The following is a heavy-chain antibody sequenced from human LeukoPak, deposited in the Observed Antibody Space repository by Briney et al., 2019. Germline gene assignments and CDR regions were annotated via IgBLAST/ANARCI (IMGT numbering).Heavy chain of an antibody. J-gene: IGHJ4*02. D-gene: IGHD5-24*01. V-gene: IGHV1-2*02. CDR2: INPNSGGT. CDR1: GYTFTGYY. CDR3: ARAGTVEMTPLDY. Sequence: GASVKVSCKASGYTFTGYYMHWVRRAPGQGLEWMGWINPNSGGTNYAQKFQGRVTMTTDASTNTVYMELRSLRSDDTAVYYCARAGTVEMTPLDYWGQGTLVTVSS.